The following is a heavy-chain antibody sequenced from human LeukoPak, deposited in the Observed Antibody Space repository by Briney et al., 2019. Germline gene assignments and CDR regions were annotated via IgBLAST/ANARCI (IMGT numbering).Heavy chain of an antibody. CDR2: ISYDGTNK. CDR3: AKGLNGYGSGSYSHLDAFDI. CDR1: GFTFSAYG. J-gene: IGHJ3*02. V-gene: IGHV3-30*18. D-gene: IGHD3-10*01. Sequence: GGSLRLSCAASGFTFSAYGMHWVRQAPAKGLDWVAIISYDGTNKYYADSVKGRFAISRDNSKNTLFLQMNSLRAEDTAVYYCAKGLNGYGSGSYSHLDAFDIWGQGTMVTVSS.